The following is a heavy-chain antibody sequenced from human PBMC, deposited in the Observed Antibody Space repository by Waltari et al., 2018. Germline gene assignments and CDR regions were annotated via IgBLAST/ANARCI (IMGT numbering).Heavy chain of an antibody. D-gene: IGHD6-13*01. J-gene: IGHJ4*02. Sequence: QLQLQESGPGLVKPSETLSLTCTVSGGSISSSSYYWGWIRQPPGKGLEWIGSIYYSGSTYYTPSLKSRFTISVDTSKNQFSLKLSSVTAADTAVYYCARAPGSSSWGSIGYWGQGTLVTVSS. CDR1: GGSISSSSYY. V-gene: IGHV4-39*01. CDR2: IYYSGST. CDR3: ARAPGSSSWGSIGY.